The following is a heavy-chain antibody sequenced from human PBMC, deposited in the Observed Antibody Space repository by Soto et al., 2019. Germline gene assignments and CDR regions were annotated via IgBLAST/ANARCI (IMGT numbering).Heavy chain of an antibody. D-gene: IGHD6-13*01. Sequence: ASVKVSCKVSSYSFITYGVSWVRQAPGQGLEWMGWINAGNGNTKYSQKFQGRVTITRDTSASTAYMELSSLRSEDTAVYYCARERFLYSSSWY. V-gene: IGHV1-3*01. CDR1: SYSFITYG. CDR2: INAGNGNT. J-gene: IGHJ2*01. CDR3: ARERFLYSSSWY.